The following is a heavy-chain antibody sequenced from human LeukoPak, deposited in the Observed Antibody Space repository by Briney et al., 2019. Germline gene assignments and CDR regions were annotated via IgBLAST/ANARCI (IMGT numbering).Heavy chain of an antibody. CDR3: ARGPPYDSSGYYPYYYYGMDV. Sequence: PSETLSLTCAVYGGSFSGYYWSWIRQPPGKGLEWIWEINHSGSTNYNPSLKSRVTISVDTSKNQFSLKLSSVTAADTAVYYCARGPPYDSSGYYPYYYYGMDVWGQGTTVTVSS. J-gene: IGHJ6*02. CDR1: GGSFSGYY. D-gene: IGHD3-22*01. V-gene: IGHV4-34*01. CDR2: INHSGST.